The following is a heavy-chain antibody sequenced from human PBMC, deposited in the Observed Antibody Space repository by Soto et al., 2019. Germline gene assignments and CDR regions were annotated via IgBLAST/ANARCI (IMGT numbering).Heavy chain of an antibody. Sequence: VQSGAELKKPGASVNISCTASGFTFSDNLINWVRQVPGQGLEWMGWLNPDTGNTRYSETFQGRVTISRHPSASIAYLELIGLENADTALCVCAGDIQSVGPRANDAFDVWGQGTMITVSS. J-gene: IGHJ3*01. V-gene: IGHV1-3*01. CDR2: LNPDTGNT. D-gene: IGHD5-18*01. CDR1: GFTFSDNL. CDR3: AGDIQSVGPRANDAFDV.